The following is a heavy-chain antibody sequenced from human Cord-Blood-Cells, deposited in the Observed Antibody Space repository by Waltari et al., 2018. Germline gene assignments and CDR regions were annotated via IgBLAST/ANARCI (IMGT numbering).Heavy chain of an antibody. D-gene: IGHD3-3*01. Sequence: QVQLQESGPGLVKPSETLSLTCTVSGGSISSYYWSWIRQPAGKGLEWIGRIYTSGSTNYNPPLKSRVTRSVDTSKNQFSLKLSSVTAADTAVYYCARAEYYDFWSGYYSDAFDIWGQGTMVTVSS. CDR1: GGSISSYY. J-gene: IGHJ3*02. CDR2: IYTSGST. CDR3: ARAEYYDFWSGYYSDAFDI. V-gene: IGHV4-4*07.